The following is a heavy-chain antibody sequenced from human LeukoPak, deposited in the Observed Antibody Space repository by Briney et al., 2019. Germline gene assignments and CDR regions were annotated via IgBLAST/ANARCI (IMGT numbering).Heavy chain of an antibody. J-gene: IGHJ4*02. V-gene: IGHV3-21*01. CDR2: ISFSSSYI. CDR3: ARDRCSGGSCYSPDY. D-gene: IGHD2-15*01. Sequence: GGSLRLSCTTSGFTFSSYSVNWVRQAPGKGLEWVSSISFSSSYIYYAYSVKGRFTISRDNAKNSLYLQMNGLRAEDTALYYCARDRCSGGSCYSPDYWGQGTLVTVSS. CDR1: GFTFSSYS.